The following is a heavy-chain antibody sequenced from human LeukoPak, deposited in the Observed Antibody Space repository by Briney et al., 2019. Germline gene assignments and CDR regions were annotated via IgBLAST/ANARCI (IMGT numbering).Heavy chain of an antibody. CDR1: GFTVSSNY. CDR3: VRTITSGWGFFDF. Sequence: GGSLRLSCAASGFTVSSNYMSWVRQAPGKGLEWVSILYSTGSTFYAGSVEGRFTISSDNSKNTLYLQMNSLRAEDTAVYYCVRTITSGWGFFDFWGQGTLVTVS. CDR2: LYSTGST. D-gene: IGHD6-19*01. J-gene: IGHJ4*02. V-gene: IGHV3-53*01.